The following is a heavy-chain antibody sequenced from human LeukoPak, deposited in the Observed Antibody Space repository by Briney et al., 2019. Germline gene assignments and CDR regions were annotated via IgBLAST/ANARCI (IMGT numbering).Heavy chain of an antibody. CDR3: ARGGNVFGGIDV. CDR1: GYTFTSYG. CDR2: ISAYNGNT. V-gene: IGHV1-18*04. J-gene: IGHJ6*04. D-gene: IGHD1-1*01. Sequence: GASVTVSCKSSGYTFTSYGISWVRQAPGQGLEWMGWISAYNGNTNYAQKLQGRVTMTTDTATSTVYMELRSLRSGDTAVDYCARGGNVFGGIDVWGKGTTVTVSS.